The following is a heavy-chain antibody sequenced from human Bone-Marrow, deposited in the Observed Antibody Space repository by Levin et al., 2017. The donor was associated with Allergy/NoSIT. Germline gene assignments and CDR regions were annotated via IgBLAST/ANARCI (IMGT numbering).Heavy chain of an antibody. CDR1: GDSFSRKTPY. CDR2: INYSGTT. CDR3: ARLNYSDSLNFYGMDV. J-gene: IGHJ6*02. D-gene: IGHD4-11*01. Sequence: PSETLSLTCSVSGDSFSRKTPYWGWIRQPPGKGLEWIGSINYSGTTYHNPSLKSRLTVSGDTSKNQFSLRLTSVTAADTGVYYCARLNYSDSLNFYGMDVWGQGTTVTVS. V-gene: IGHV4-39*01.